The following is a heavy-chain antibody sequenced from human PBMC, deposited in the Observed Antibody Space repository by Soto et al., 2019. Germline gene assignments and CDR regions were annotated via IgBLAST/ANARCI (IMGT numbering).Heavy chain of an antibody. V-gene: IGHV3-33*01. CDR2: IWYDGSNK. CDR1: GFTFSSYG. Sequence: QVQLVESGGGVVQPGRSLRLSCAASGFTFSSYGMHWVRQAPSKGLEWVAVIWYDGSNKYYADSVKGRFTISRDNSKNTLYLQMNSLRAEDTAVYYCARDMGSSTSCTVPDYWGQGTLVTVSS. J-gene: IGHJ4*02. D-gene: IGHD2-2*01. CDR3: ARDMGSSTSCTVPDY.